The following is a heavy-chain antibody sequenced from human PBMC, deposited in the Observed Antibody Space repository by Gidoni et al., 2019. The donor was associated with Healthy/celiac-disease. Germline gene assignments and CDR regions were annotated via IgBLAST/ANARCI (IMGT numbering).Heavy chain of an antibody. CDR2: IIPILCIA. V-gene: IGHV1-69*04. CDR3: AREDYDILTGYSNYFDY. CDR1: GGTFSSYA. Sequence: QVQLVQSGAEVKKTGSSVKVSCKASGGTFSSYAISWVRQAPGQGLEWRGRIIPILCIANYAQTFQGRVTITADKSTSTAYMELSSLRSEDTAVYYCAREDYDILTGYSNYFDYWGQGTLVTVSS. J-gene: IGHJ4*02. D-gene: IGHD3-9*01.